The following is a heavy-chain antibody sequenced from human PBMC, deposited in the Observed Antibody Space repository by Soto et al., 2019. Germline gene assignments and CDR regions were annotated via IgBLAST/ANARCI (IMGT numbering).Heavy chain of an antibody. V-gene: IGHV1-3*04. CDR2: INTGNGNT. CDR3: ARGDTMVRGVVVAHFDY. J-gene: IGHJ4*02. CDR1: GYTFTSYT. Sequence: QVQLVQSGAEVKKPGASVKVSCKASGYTFTSYTLHWVRQAPGQRLEWMGWINTGNGNTKYSQKFQGRVTITRDTTASTAYVELSSLRSEDTAVYYCARGDTMVRGVVVAHFDYWGQGTLVTVSS. D-gene: IGHD3-10*01.